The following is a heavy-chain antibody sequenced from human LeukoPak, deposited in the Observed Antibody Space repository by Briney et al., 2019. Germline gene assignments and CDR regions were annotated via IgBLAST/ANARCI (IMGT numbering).Heavy chain of an antibody. CDR1: GFTFDDYA. CDR2: ISWNSGSI. V-gene: IGHV3-9*01. Sequence: GGSLRLSCAASGFTFDDYAMHWVRQAPGKGLEWVSGISWNSGSIGYADSVKGRFTISRDNAKNSLYLQMNSLRAGDTALYYCAKDAGGSGSYYSAFDIWGQGTMVTVSS. J-gene: IGHJ3*02. D-gene: IGHD3-10*01. CDR3: AKDAGGSGSYYSAFDI.